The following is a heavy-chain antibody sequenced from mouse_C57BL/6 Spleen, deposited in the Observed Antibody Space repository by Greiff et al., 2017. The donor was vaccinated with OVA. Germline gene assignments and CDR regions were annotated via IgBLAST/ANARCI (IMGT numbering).Heavy chain of an antibody. V-gene: IGHV5-17*01. CDR1: GFTFSDYG. CDR2: ISSGSSTI. CDR3: AREGVYYDLDY. Sequence: DVKLVESGGGLVKPGGSLKLSCAASGFTFSDYGMHWVRQAPEKGLEWVAYISSGSSTIYYADTVKGRFTISRDNAKNTLFLQMTSLRSEDTAMYYCAREGVYYDLDYWGQGTTLTVSS. D-gene: IGHD2-4*01. J-gene: IGHJ2*01.